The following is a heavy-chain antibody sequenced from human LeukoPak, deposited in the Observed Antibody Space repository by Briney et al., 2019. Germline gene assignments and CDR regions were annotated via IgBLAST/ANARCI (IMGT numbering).Heavy chain of an antibody. V-gene: IGHV4-38-2*02. CDR1: GYSISSGYY. CDR3: ARRNYYDSSGYVSVE. CDR2: IYHSGST. J-gene: IGHJ4*02. Sequence: SETLSLTCTASGYSISSGYYWGCIRQPPGKGLECIGSIYHSGSTNYNPSFKSRVTISVDTSQNQFSLKLSSVTAADTAVYYCARRNYYDSSGYVSVEWSQGTLVTVSS. D-gene: IGHD3-22*01.